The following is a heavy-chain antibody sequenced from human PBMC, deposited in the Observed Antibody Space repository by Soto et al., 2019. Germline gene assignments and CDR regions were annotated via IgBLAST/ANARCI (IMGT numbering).Heavy chain of an antibody. CDR1: GYTFTSYG. Sequence: QVQLVQSGAEVKKPGASVKVSCKASGYTFTSYGISWVRQAPGQGLEWMGWISAYNGNTNYAQKLQGRVTMTTDTSTSTAYMELRSLRSDDTAVYYCARVPIYYAYIWGSYRLDAFDIWGQGTMVTVSS. V-gene: IGHV1-18*01. J-gene: IGHJ3*02. CDR3: ARVPIYYAYIWGSYRLDAFDI. CDR2: ISAYNGNT. D-gene: IGHD3-16*02.